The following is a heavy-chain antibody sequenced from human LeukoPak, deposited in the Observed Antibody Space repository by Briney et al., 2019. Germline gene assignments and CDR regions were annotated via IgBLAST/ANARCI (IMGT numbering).Heavy chain of an antibody. CDR3: ARGPPDCSSTSCYAFDAFDI. CDR2: IYYSGST. D-gene: IGHD2-2*01. J-gene: IGHJ3*02. CDR1: GGSISSYY. Sequence: PSETLSLTCTVSGGSISSYYWSWIRQPPGKGLEWIGYIYYSGSTNYNPSLKSRVTISVDTSKNQFSLKLSSVTAADTAVYYCARGPPDCSSTSCYAFDAFDIWGQGTMVTVSS. V-gene: IGHV4-59*01.